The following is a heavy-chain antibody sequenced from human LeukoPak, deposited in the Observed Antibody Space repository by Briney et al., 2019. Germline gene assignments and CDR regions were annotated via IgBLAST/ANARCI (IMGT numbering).Heavy chain of an antibody. CDR2: IWSGGSYE. CDR3: ASYQLLSGAHFDY. CDR1: GFTFSSYG. Sequence: GGSLSLSCAASGFTFSSYGMHWVRQAPGEGLEWVAVIWSGGSYESYADSVKGRFTISRDNSKNTLYLQMNSLRAEDTAVYYCASYQLLSGAHFDYWGQGTLVTVSS. J-gene: IGHJ4*02. V-gene: IGHV3-33*08. D-gene: IGHD2-2*01.